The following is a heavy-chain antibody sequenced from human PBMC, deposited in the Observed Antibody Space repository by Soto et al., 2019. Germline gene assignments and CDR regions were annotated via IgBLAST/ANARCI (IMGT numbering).Heavy chain of an antibody. J-gene: IGHJ4*02. D-gene: IGHD6-13*01. V-gene: IGHV3-33*01. CDR1: GFTFSSYG. CDR2: IWYDGSNK. CDR3: ARVFRRLAQKELAPIDY. Sequence: PGGSLRLSCAASGFTFSSYGMHWVRQAPGKGLEWVAVIWYDGSNKYYADSVKGRFTISRDNSKNTLYLQMNSLRAEDTAVYYCARVFRRLAQKELAPIDYWGQGTLVTVSS.